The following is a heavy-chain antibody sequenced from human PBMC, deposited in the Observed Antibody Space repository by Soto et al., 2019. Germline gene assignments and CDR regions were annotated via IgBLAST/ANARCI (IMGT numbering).Heavy chain of an antibody. CDR3: ASRHCSGGRCYYYYYVMDV. CDR1: GGTISSGDYY. D-gene: IGHD2-15*01. Sequence: SETMSLTCTVAGGTISSGDYYWSWLSKPPGKGLEWIGHISYTGSTYYNPSLKSRVTISADTSKNQFSLKLNSVTAADTAVYYCASRHCSGGRCYYYYYVMDVWGQGTPVTVSS. V-gene: IGHV4-30-4*01. J-gene: IGHJ6*02. CDR2: ISYTGST.